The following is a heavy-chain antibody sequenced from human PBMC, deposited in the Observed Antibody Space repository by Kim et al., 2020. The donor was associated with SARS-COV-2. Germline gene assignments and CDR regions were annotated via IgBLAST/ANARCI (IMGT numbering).Heavy chain of an antibody. CDR2: IHSDGSGT. J-gene: IGHJ4*02. Sequence: GGSLRLSCAASGFSFSTTWMNWVRQAPGKGLVWVSRIHSDGSGTIYADSVKGRFTITGDNARNTLYLQMNSLRAEDTAVYHCARDNYYSLDKWGQGTLVT. V-gene: IGHV3-74*01. CDR1: GFSFSTTW. D-gene: IGHD3-22*01. CDR3: ARDNYYSLDK.